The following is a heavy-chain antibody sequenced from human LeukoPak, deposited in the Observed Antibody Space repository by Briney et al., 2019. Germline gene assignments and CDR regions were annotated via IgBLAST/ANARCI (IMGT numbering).Heavy chain of an antibody. Sequence: SETLSLTCAVYGESFSGYYWSWIRQPPGKGLEWIGEINHSGSTNYNPSLKSRVTISVDTSKNQFSLKLSSVTAADTAVYYCASNGYCSSTSCPNYWGQGTLVTVSS. J-gene: IGHJ4*02. CDR3: ASNGYCSSTSCPNY. D-gene: IGHD2-2*01. CDR2: INHSGST. CDR1: GESFSGYY. V-gene: IGHV4-34*01.